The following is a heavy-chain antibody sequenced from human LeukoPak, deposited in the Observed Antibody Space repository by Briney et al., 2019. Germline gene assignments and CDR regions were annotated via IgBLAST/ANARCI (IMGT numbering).Heavy chain of an antibody. V-gene: IGHV4-61*01. CDR1: GGSVSSGSYY. J-gene: IGHJ5*02. Sequence: SETLSLTCTVSGGSVSSGSYYWSWIRQPPGKGLEWIGYIYYSGSTNYNPSLKSRVTISVDTSKNQFSLKLSSVTTADTAVYYCASRGYSYGPRWFDPWGQGTLVTVSS. CDR3: ASRGYSYGPRWFDP. CDR2: IYYSGST. D-gene: IGHD5-18*01.